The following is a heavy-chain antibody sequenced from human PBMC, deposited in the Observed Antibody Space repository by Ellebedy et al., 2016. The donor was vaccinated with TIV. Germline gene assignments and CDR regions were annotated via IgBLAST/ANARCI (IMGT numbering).Heavy chain of an antibody. CDR1: GFTFSSYW. J-gene: IGHJ4*02. CDR2: INQVGSGK. CDR3: ARVVCTGGDCYPGD. Sequence: GGSLRLSCAASGFTFSSYWMSWVRQVPGKGLEWVANINQVGSGKYYLDSVKGRFTISRDNAKNSLFLQMNSLRAEDTAVYYCARVVCTGGDCYPGDWGQGTLVTVSS. D-gene: IGHD2-8*02. V-gene: IGHV3-7*01.